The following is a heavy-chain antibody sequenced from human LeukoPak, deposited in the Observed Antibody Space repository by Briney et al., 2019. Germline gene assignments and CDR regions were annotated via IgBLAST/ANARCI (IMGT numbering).Heavy chain of an antibody. V-gene: IGHV4-34*01. CDR1: GGSFSGYY. J-gene: IGHJ5*02. CDR2: INHSGST. Sequence: SETLSLTCAVYGGSFSGYYWSWIRQPPGKGLEWIGEINHSGSTNYNPSLKRRVTISVDTSKNQLSLKLSSVTAADTAVYYCAREEGESYGDWFDPWGQGTLVTVSS. D-gene: IGHD4-17*01. CDR3: AREEGESYGDWFDP.